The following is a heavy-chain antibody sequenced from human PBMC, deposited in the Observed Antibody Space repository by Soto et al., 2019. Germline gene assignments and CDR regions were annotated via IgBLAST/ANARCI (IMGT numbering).Heavy chain of an antibody. CDR3: AKDTSSSPYYMDV. V-gene: IGHV3-23*01. CDR2: ISGSTGST. D-gene: IGHD2-2*01. Sequence: EVQVLESGGGLVQPGGSLRLSCAASGFTFSNFAMSWVRHAPGKGLEWVSEISGSTGSTYYADSVNGRFTISRDNSKNTLHLQMNSLRAEDTAVYYCAKDTSSSPYYMDVWGKGTTVTVSS. J-gene: IGHJ6*03. CDR1: GFTFSNFA.